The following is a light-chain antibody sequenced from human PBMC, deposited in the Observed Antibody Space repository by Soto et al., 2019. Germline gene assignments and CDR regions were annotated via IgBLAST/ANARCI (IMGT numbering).Light chain of an antibody. CDR1: NSDVGGYNF. J-gene: IGLJ1*01. CDR3: TSYRSGGTFV. Sequence: QSALTQPASVSGSPGQSITISCTGTNSDVGGYNFVSWYQHHPGKAPKLLIYEVGNRPSGISNRFSGSKSGSTASLTISGLQAEDEADYYCTSYRSGGTFVFGTGTKLTVL. CDR2: EVG. V-gene: IGLV2-14*01.